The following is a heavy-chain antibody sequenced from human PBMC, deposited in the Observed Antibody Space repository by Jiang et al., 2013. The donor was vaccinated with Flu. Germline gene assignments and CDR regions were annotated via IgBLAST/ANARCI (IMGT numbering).Heavy chain of an antibody. Sequence: TCAVYVGPSVVTTGAGSPAPRKGLEWIGEINHSGSTNYNPSLKSRVTISVDTSKNQFSLKLSSVTAADTAVYYCARGIAVAGGLNPPTKDDYWGQGTLVTVSS. CDR1: VGPSVVTT. CDR2: INHSGST. V-gene: IGHV4-34*01. CDR3: ARGIAVAGGLNPPTKDDY. J-gene: IGHJ4*02. D-gene: IGHD6-19*01.